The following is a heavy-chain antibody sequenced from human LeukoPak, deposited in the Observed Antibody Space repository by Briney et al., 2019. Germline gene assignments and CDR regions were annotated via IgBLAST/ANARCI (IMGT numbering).Heavy chain of an antibody. CDR1: GYTFTTYD. V-gene: IGHV1-69*06. J-gene: IGHJ4*02. D-gene: IGHD7-27*01. Sequence: SVKVSCKASGYTFTTYDITWVRQAPGQGLEWMGRIIPIFGTANYAQKFQGRVTITADKSTSTAYMELSSLRSEDTAVYYCSRDLVHWGSPSDTTPIDYWGQGTLVTVSS. CDR3: SRDLVHWGSPSDTTPIDY. CDR2: IIPIFGTA.